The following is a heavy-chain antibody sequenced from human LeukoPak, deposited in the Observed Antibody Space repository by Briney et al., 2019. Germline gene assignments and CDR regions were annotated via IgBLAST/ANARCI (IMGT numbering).Heavy chain of an antibody. CDR3: AKSLYGGCDY. CDR2: VNGNGGST. CDR1: GFSFSTYA. Sequence: GGSLRLSCAASGFSFSTYAMSWARQAPGKGLEWVSGVNGNGGSTSYADSVKGRFTIFRDNSKNTVYLQMNSLRVEDTAVYYCAKSLYGGCDYWGQGTVVTVSS. J-gene: IGHJ4*02. D-gene: IGHD3-16*02. V-gene: IGHV3-23*01.